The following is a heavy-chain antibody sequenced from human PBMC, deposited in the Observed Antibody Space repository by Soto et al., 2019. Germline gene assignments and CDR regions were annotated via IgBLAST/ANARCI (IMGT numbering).Heavy chain of an antibody. D-gene: IGHD6-19*01. Sequence: PSEALSVTCTVSGGSISSYYWSWIRQPPGKGLEWIGYIYYSGSTNYNPSLKSRVTISVDTSKNQFSLKLSSVTAADTAVYYCASASPYSSGWDNWFDPWGQGTLFTVS. CDR1: GGSISSYY. CDR2: IYYSGST. J-gene: IGHJ5*02. CDR3: ASASPYSSGWDNWFDP. V-gene: IGHV4-59*01.